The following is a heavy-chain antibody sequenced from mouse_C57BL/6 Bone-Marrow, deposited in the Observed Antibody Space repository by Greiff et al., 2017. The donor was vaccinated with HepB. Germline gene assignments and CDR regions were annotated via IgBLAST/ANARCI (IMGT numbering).Heavy chain of an antibody. V-gene: IGHV5-4*01. CDR1: GFTFSSYA. Sequence: EVQRVESGGGLVKPGGSLKLSCAASGFTFSSYAMSWVRQTPEKRLEWVATISDGGSYTYYPDNVKGRFTISRDNAKNNLYLQMSHLKSEDTAMYYCARDGPGYWGQGTTLTVSS. CDR3: ARDGPGY. J-gene: IGHJ2*01. CDR2: ISDGGSYT.